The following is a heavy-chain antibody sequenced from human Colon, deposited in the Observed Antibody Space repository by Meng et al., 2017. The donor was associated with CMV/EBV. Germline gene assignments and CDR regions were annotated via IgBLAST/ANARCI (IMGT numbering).Heavy chain of an antibody. V-gene: IGHV3-7*01. D-gene: IGHD3-9*01. CDR1: GFTFSSYW. CDR2: IKQDGSEK. J-gene: IGHJ4*02. CDR3: ARGGALYYDILTGIYYFDY. Sequence: SWAASGFTFSSYWMSWVRQAPGKGLEWVANIKQDGSEKYYVDSVKGRFTISRDNAKNSLYLQMNSLRAEDTAVYYCARGGALYYDILTGIYYFDYWGQGTLVTVSS.